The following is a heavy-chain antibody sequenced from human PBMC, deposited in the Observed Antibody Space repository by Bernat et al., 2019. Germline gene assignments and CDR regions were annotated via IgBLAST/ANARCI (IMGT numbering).Heavy chain of an antibody. Sequence: QVQLVQSGAEVKKPGSSVKVSCKASGGTFSSYAISWVRQAPGQGLEWMGGIIPIFGTANYAQKFQGRVTITADESTSTAYMELSSLRSEDTAVYYCANGDPYCSGGSCYGWFDPWGQGTLVTVSS. CDR3: ANGDPYCSGGSCYGWFDP. CDR1: GGTFSSYA. J-gene: IGHJ5*02. D-gene: IGHD2-15*01. CDR2: IIPIFGTA. V-gene: IGHV1-69*01.